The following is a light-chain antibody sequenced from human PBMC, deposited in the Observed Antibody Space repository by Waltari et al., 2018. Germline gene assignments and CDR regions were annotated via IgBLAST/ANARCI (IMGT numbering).Light chain of an antibody. CDR1: QSVSSY. CDR3: QQRSNWPLT. J-gene: IGKJ4*01. Sequence: EIVLTQSPATLSLSPGERATLSCMASQSVSSYLAWYQQKPGQAPRLLIYDASNRATGIPARFRGSGSGTDFTLTISSLGPEDFAVYYCQQRSNWPLTFGGGTKVEIK. V-gene: IGKV3-11*01. CDR2: DAS.